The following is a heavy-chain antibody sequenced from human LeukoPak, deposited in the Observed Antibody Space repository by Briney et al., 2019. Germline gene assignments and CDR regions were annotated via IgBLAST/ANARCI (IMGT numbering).Heavy chain of an antibody. CDR3: AKARGLYCSSVSCYDCDV. J-gene: IGHJ6*04. Sequence: ASVKVSCKASGYTFTAYYIHWVQQAPGQGLEWMGWINPNSGGTNYAQKFQGRVTLTRDTSITTAYMEVSRLRSDDSAVYYCAKARGLYCSSVSCYDCDVWGKGTTVTVSS. D-gene: IGHD2-2*01. CDR1: GYTFTAYY. CDR2: INPNSGGT. V-gene: IGHV1-2*02.